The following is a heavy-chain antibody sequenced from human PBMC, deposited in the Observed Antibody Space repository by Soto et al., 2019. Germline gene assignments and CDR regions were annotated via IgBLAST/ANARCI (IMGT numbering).Heavy chain of an antibody. Sequence: EVHLLESGGGLVQPGGSLRLSCAASGLTFKSYAMSWVRQAPGKGLEWVSGISGSGGSTDYADSVKGRFTIYRDKSKNTRYLQMNILRVEDTALYYCAKGQYSGVAGGLDYWGQGTLVTVSS. CDR2: ISGSGGST. J-gene: IGHJ4*02. CDR1: GLTFKSYA. CDR3: AKGQYSGVAGGLDY. D-gene: IGHD1-26*01. V-gene: IGHV3-23*01.